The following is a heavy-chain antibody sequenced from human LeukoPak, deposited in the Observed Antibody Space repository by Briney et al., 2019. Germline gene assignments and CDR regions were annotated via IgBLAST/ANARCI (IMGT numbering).Heavy chain of an antibody. D-gene: IGHD3-10*01. CDR3: AREPGTCASPTRQTRYYYSGMDV. J-gene: IGHJ6*02. CDR2: MYSDGRT. CDR1: EFTVTTNH. Sequence: HPGGSLRLSCEASEFTVTTNHMSWVRQAPGKGLEWVSTMYSDGRTFYADFVKGRFTISRDDSQNIVYLQMNGLRGEDTAVYFCAREPGTCASPTRQTRYYYSGMDVWGQGTTVTVSS. V-gene: IGHV3-66*01.